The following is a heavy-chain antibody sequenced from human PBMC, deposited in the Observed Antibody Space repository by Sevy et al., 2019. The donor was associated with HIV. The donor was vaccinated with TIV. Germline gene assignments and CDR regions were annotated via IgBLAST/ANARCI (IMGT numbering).Heavy chain of an antibody. Sequence: GGSLRLSCAASGFTFSSYAMHWVRQAPGKGLEWVAVISYDGSNKYYADSVKGRFTISRDNSKNTLYLLMNSLRAEDTAVYYCARDRYYYDSSGYYSGAFDIWGQGTMVTVSS. V-gene: IGHV3-30-3*01. CDR1: GFTFSSYA. J-gene: IGHJ3*02. CDR2: ISYDGSNK. CDR3: ARDRYYYDSSGYYSGAFDI. D-gene: IGHD3-22*01.